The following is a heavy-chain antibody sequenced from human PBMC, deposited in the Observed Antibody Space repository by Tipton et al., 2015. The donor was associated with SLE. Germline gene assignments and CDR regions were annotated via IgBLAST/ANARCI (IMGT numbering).Heavy chain of an antibody. V-gene: IGHV4-39*01. J-gene: IGHJ2*01. Sequence: TLSLTCTVSGGSISSSSYYWGWIRQPPGKGLEWIRSIYYSGSTYYNPSLKSRVTISVDTSKNQFSLKLSSVTAADTAVYYCARRGIAVAGIHWYFDLWGRGTLVTVTS. D-gene: IGHD6-19*01. CDR1: GGSISSSSYY. CDR2: IYYSGST. CDR3: ARRGIAVAGIHWYFDL.